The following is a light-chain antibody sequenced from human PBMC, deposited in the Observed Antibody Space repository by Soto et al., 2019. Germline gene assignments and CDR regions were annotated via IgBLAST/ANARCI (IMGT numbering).Light chain of an antibody. Sequence: EERATLSCRASPSVSSYLAWYQQKPGQAPRLLIYDASNRATGIPARFSGSGSGTDFTLTISCLEPEDFAIYDCQQLSYWPITCGQGTRIEIK. CDR3: QQLSYWPIT. V-gene: IGKV3-11*01. J-gene: IGKJ5*01. CDR1: PSVSSY. CDR2: DAS.